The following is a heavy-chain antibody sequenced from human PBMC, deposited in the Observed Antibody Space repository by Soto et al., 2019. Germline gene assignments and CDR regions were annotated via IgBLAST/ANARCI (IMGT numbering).Heavy chain of an antibody. CDR3: ARDDVLCAGGRCYGIPLDA. V-gene: IGHV3-66*01. CDR1: GGKIGDKG. D-gene: IGHD2-15*01. J-gene: IGHJ6*04. Sequence: AVWSKRDWKGAAGGKIGDKGSSWVRQNPRKGLERVSLIPNGGTTYYAETVKGRFTIARDTSESTLHLQMDSLRVEDTAVYYCARDDVLCAGGRCYGIPLDAWGKGTTVTSPQ. CDR2: IPNGGTT.